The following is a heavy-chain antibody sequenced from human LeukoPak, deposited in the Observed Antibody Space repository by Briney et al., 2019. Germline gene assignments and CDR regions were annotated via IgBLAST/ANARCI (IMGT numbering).Heavy chain of an antibody. J-gene: IGHJ4*02. CDR3: ARDSEMAPHRRHFDY. Sequence: ASVKVSCKASGYTFTSYGISWVRQAPGQGLEWMGWISAYNGNTNYAQKLQGRVTMTTDTSTSTAYMELRSLRSDDTAVFYCARDSEMAPHRRHFDYWGQGTLVTVSS. CDR2: ISAYNGNT. CDR1: GYTFTSYG. V-gene: IGHV1-18*01. D-gene: IGHD5-24*01.